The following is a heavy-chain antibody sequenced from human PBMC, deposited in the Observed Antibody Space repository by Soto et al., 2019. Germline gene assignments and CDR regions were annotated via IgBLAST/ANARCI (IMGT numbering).Heavy chain of an antibody. Sequence: SETLSLTCAFYVGSFIGYYCSWIRQPPGQGPERIGEINHSGSTNYNPSLKSRVTRSVDTSKNQFSLKLSSVTAADTAVYYCAKFWGIADNTRTAGRGYYGMDVWGQGTTVTVSS. CDR2: INHSGST. D-gene: IGHD3-16*01. CDR1: VGSFIGYY. J-gene: IGHJ6*02. CDR3: AKFWGIADNTRTAGRGYYGMDV. V-gene: IGHV4-34*01.